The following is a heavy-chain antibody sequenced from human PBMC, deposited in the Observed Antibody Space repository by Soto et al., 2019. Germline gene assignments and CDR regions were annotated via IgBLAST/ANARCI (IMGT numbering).Heavy chain of an antibody. CDR2: ISYGGST. CDR3: SRGILG. D-gene: IGHD5-18*01. J-gene: IGHJ4*02. V-gene: IGHV4-31*03. CDR1: GGSINSGGYC. Sequence: QVQLQESGPGLVKPSQTLSLTCTVSGGSINSGGYCWSWIRQHPGKGLDWIGCISYGGSTSYNPSLKSRVTQSVDTAKNQFSLRLSSVTAADTAVYCCSRGILGWGQGTLITVSS.